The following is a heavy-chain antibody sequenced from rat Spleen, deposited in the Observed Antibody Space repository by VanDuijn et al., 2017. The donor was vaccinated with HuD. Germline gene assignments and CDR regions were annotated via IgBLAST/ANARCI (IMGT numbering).Heavy chain of an antibody. CDR2: IWGDGTT. D-gene: IGHD4-3*01. CDR1: GFSLTTYG. CDR3: ASEVGVPFAY. Sequence: QVQLKESGPGLVQPSQTLSLTCTVSGFSLTTYGVTWVRQPPGKGLEWMGGIWGDGTTNYNSVLKSRLSISRDTSKRQVFLKMNSLQTEDTAMYFCASEVGVPFAYWGQGTLVTVSS. J-gene: IGHJ3*01. V-gene: IGHV2-13*01.